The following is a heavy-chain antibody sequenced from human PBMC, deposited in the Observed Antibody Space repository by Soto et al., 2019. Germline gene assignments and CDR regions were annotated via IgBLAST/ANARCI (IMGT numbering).Heavy chain of an antibody. V-gene: IGHV4-31*03. CDR1: GGSISSGGYS. Sequence: SETLSLTCTVSGGSISSGGYSWTWTRQHPGKGLEWIGYIYYSGSTYYKPSLKSRVTISVDTSKNQLSLKLSSVTAADTAVYYCAGASTWHPDAFDIWGQGTTVTVSS. CDR2: IYYSGST. CDR3: AGASTWHPDAFDI. J-gene: IGHJ3*02. D-gene: IGHD5-12*01.